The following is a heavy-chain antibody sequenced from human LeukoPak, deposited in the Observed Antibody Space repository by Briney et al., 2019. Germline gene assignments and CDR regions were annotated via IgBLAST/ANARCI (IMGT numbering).Heavy chain of an antibody. J-gene: IGHJ3*02. CDR3: ARDQYCSSTSCDAFDI. V-gene: IGHV3-21*03. Sequence: PGGSLRLSCAASGFTFSSYNMNWVRQAPGKGLEWVSSISSSSSYIYYADSVKGRFTISRDNAKNSLCLKMNSLRAENTAVYYCARDQYCSSTSCDAFDIWGQGTMVTVSS. CDR2: ISSSSSYI. D-gene: IGHD2-2*01. CDR1: GFTFSSYN.